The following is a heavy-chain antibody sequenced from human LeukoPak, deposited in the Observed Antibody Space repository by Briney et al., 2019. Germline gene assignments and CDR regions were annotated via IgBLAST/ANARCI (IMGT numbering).Heavy chain of an antibody. CDR3: ATSVGFYDTSGYYPL. V-gene: IGHV3-30*02. Sequence: GGSLRLSCAASGFTFSSYGMHWVRQAPGKGLEWVAFVRNDGSNTYYVDSLEGRFTISRDNSKGTVYLQMNSLRAEDSAVYYWATSVGFYDTSGYYPLWGQGTLVTVPS. CDR1: GFTFSSYG. J-gene: IGHJ4*02. CDR2: VRNDGSNT. D-gene: IGHD3-22*01.